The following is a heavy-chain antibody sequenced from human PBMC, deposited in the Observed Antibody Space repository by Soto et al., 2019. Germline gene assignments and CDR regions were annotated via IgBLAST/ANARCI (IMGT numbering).Heavy chain of an antibody. CDR1: GGTFSSYA. D-gene: IGHD4-4*01. CDR2: IIPIFGTA. V-gene: IGHV1-69*01. J-gene: IGHJ6*02. Sequence: QVQLVQSGAEVKKPGSSVKVSCKASGGTFSSYAISWVRQAPGQGLEWMGGIIPIFGTANYAQKFQGRVTITADESTSTAYMELSSLRSEDTAVYYCARARDFRYSNYGTHGTDVWGQGTTVTVSS. CDR3: ARARDFRYSNYGTHGTDV.